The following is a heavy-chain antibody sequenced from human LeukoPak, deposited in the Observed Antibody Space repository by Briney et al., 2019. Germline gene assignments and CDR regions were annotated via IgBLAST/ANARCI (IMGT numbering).Heavy chain of an antibody. Sequence: GGSLRLSCAASGFTFSSYSMNWVRQAPGKGLEWVSSISSSSSYIYYADSVKGRFTISRDNAKNSLYLQMNSLRAEDTAVYYCARDHYDILTGYPKYYFDYWGQGTLVTVSS. J-gene: IGHJ4*02. CDR1: GFTFSSYS. CDR2: ISSSSSYI. V-gene: IGHV3-21*01. CDR3: ARDHYDILTGYPKYYFDY. D-gene: IGHD3-9*01.